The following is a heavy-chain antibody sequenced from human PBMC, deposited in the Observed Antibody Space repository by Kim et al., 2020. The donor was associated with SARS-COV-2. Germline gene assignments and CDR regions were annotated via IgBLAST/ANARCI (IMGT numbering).Heavy chain of an antibody. J-gene: IGHJ6*02. Sequence: GGSLRLSCAASGFTFSSYGMPWVRQAPGKGLEWVAVIWYDGSNKYYVDSVKGRFTISRDNSKNTLYLQMNSLRAEDTAVYYCARDRGLVAAGGYGMDVWGQGTTVTVSS. CDR1: GFTFSSYG. CDR3: ARDRGLVAAGGYGMDV. V-gene: IGHV3-33*01. D-gene: IGHD6-13*01. CDR2: IWYDGSNK.